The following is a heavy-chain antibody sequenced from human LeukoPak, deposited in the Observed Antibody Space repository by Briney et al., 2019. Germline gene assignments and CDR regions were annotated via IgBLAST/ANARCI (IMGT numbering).Heavy chain of an antibody. CDR2: TDPSGGST. CDR1: GYTFTTYY. CDR3: ARLSQQTFDI. V-gene: IGHV1-46*01. Sequence: ASVKVSCKASGYTFTTYYMHWVRQAPGQGLEWMGITDPSGGSTSYAQKFQGRVTMTRDTSTSTVYMELSSLRSDDTAVYYCARLSQQTFDIWGQGTLVTVSS. J-gene: IGHJ3*02.